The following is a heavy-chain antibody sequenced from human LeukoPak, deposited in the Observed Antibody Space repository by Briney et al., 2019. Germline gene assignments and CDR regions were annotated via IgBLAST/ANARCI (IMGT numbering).Heavy chain of an antibody. Sequence: GASVKVSCKASGYTFTSYGISWVRQAPGQGLEWMGWISACNGNTNYAQKLQGRVTMTTDTSTSTAYMELRSLRSDDTAVYYCARGRLRRDYYYGMDVWGQGTTVTVSS. J-gene: IGHJ6*02. CDR2: ISACNGNT. V-gene: IGHV1-18*01. D-gene: IGHD4-17*01. CDR1: GYTFTSYG. CDR3: ARGRLRRDYYYGMDV.